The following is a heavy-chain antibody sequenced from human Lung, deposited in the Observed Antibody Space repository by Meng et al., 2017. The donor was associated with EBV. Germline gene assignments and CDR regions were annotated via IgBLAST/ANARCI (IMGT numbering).Heavy chain of an antibody. CDR2: IIPILGIA. CDR3: AREDSSGYSYYFDY. D-gene: IGHD3-22*01. V-gene: IGHV1-69*08. Sequence: LVQMGVGVDKPGSSGKVSSKASGGTFSSYTISWVRQAPGQGLEWMGRIIPILGIANYAQKFQGRVTITADKSTSTAYMELSSLRSEDTAVYYCAREDSSGYSYYFDYWGQGALVTVSS. CDR1: GGTFSSYT. J-gene: IGHJ4*02.